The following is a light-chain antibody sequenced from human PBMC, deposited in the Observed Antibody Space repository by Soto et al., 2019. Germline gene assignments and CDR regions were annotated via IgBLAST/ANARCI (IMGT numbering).Light chain of an antibody. CDR3: QQSYKTPRT. CDR2: AAS. V-gene: IGKV1-39*01. Sequence: DIQMTQSPSSLSASVGDRVTITCRASQSISSYLNWYQQKPGKAPKLLIYAASSLQSGVPSRFSGSASATDFILTISSLQPEDFATYYCQQSYKTPRTFGQGTKVEIK. J-gene: IGKJ1*01. CDR1: QSISSY.